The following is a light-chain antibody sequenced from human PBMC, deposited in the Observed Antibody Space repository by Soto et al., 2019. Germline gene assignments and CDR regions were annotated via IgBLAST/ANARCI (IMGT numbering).Light chain of an antibody. V-gene: IGKV3-20*01. CDR3: QVYGRSPWT. J-gene: IGKJ1*01. CDR1: ETVSSSF. CDR2: GAY. Sequence: DIVLTQSAGTVSLSPGERATLSCRASETVSSSFLAWYQQKPGQAPRLLIYGAYRRATGIPDRFSGSGSGTDFTLTISRLEPEDFAVYYCQVYGRSPWTFGQGIKVDI.